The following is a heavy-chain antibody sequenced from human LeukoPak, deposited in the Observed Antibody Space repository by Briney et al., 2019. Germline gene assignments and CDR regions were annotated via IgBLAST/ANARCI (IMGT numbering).Heavy chain of an antibody. V-gene: IGHV1-18*01. Sequence: ASVKVSCKASGYTFTSYGISWVRQAPGQGLEWIGWISAYNGNTNYAQKLQGRVTMTTDTSTSTAYMGLRSLRSDDTAVYYCARDAGLYYDFWSGHPDYWGQGTLVTVSS. CDR1: GYTFTSYG. CDR2: ISAYNGNT. CDR3: ARDAGLYYDFWSGHPDY. D-gene: IGHD3-3*01. J-gene: IGHJ4*02.